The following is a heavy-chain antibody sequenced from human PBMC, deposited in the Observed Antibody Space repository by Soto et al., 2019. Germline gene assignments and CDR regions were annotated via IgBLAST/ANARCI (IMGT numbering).Heavy chain of an antibody. CDR2: IYWNDDK. J-gene: IGHJ4*02. CDR3: AHSKSTIFGVVIIGYFDY. V-gene: IGHV2-5*01. Sequence: QITLKESGPPLVKPTQTLTLTCTFSGFSLSTSGVGVGWIRQPPGKALEWLALIYWNDDKRYSPSLKSRLTITKDTSKNQVVLTMTNMDPVDTATYYCAHSKSTIFGVVIIGYFDYWGQGTLVTVSS. CDR1: GFSLSTSGVG. D-gene: IGHD3-3*01.